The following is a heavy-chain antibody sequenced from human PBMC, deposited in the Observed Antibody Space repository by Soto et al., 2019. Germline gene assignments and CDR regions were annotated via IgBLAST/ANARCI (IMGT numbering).Heavy chain of an antibody. CDR2: IYTSGST. CDR1: GGSISSYY. J-gene: IGHJ6*02. CDR3: ARDRITMVRGVRYYGMDV. V-gene: IGHV4-4*07. D-gene: IGHD3-10*01. Sequence: QVQLQESGPGLVKPSETLSLTCTVSGGSISSYYWSWIRQPAGKGLEWIGRIYTSGSTNYNPSLKSRGTMSVDTSKNQFSLKLSSVTAADTAVYYCARDRITMVRGVRYYGMDVWGQGTTVTVSS.